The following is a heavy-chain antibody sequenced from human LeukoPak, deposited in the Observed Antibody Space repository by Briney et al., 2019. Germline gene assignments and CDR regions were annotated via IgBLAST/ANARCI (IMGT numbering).Heavy chain of an antibody. CDR2: IAHHGSNK. D-gene: IGHD2-8*02. CDR3: AKDGSWSCTD. CDR1: GFTFSRNV. J-gene: IGHJ4*02. V-gene: IGHV3-30*02. Sequence: GGSLRLSCAASGFTFSRNVIHGVRQGPGRGLEWVSYIAHHGSNKYYADSVKGRFTISRDNSKRTLYLQMNSLRADDTAVYYCAKDGSWSCTDWGQGTLVTVSS.